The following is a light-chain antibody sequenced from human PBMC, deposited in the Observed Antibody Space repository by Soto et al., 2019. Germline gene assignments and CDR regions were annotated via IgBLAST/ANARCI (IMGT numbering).Light chain of an antibody. CDR1: QSVSSSY. Sequence: EIVLTQSPGPLSLTPGDRATLSCSASQSVSSSYSAWYQQKPGQAPRLLLYGTSSSATGIPDRFSGSGSGTHFTLTVSRLEPEDFAVYYCQQYGTSPPLTFGGGTKVEIK. J-gene: IGKJ4*01. CDR2: GTS. V-gene: IGKV3-20*01. CDR3: QQYGTSPPLT.